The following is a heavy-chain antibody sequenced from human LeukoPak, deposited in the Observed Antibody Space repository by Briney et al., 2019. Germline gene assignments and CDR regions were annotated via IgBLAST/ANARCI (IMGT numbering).Heavy chain of an antibody. CDR2: ISYDGSNK. CDR1: GFTFSSYG. D-gene: IGHD4-17*01. Sequence: GGSLRLSCAASGFTFSSYGMHWVRQAPGKGLEWVAVISYDGSNKYYADSVKGRFTISRDNSKNTLYLQMNSLRAEDTAVYYCAKSGRNGAKEPFDYWGQGTLVTVSS. J-gene: IGHJ4*02. CDR3: AKSGRNGAKEPFDY. V-gene: IGHV3-30*18.